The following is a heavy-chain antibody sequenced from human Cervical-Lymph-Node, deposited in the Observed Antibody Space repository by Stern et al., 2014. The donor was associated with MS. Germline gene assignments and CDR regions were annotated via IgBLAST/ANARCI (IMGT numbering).Heavy chain of an antibody. CDR3: ALSSETSDRWYSLGYDL. CDR2: IFPVFGTP. J-gene: IGHJ5*02. Sequence: HVQLLQSGAEVTKPGSSVKVSCKASGGTFSKFPSSWVRQASGQRLEWMGGIFPVFGTPTYAQEFRGRVPITADVSTSTVYMELSSLRSDDTAVYYCALSSETSDRWYSLGYDLWGQGTLVTVSS. D-gene: IGHD6-13*01. CDR1: GGTFSKFP. V-gene: IGHV1-69*01.